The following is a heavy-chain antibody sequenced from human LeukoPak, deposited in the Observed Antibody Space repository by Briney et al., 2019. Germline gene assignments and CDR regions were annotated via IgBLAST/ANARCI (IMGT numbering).Heavy chain of an antibody. V-gene: IGHV3-21*01. Sequence: GRSLRLFHAASGITVSSYSLHWVRQAPGKGLEWVSSISSSSSYIYYADSVKGRFTISRDNAKNSLYLQMNSLRAEDTAVYYCARDRKQYQLLYRITYYMDVWGKGTTVTVSS. D-gene: IGHD2-2*02. J-gene: IGHJ6*03. CDR2: ISSSSSYI. CDR3: ARDRKQYQLLYRITYYMDV. CDR1: GITVSSYS.